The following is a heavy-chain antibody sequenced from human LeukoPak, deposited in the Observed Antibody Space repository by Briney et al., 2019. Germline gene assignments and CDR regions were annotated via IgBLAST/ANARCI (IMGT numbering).Heavy chain of an antibody. V-gene: IGHV6-1*01. J-gene: IGHJ5*02. CDR1: GDSVSSNSAA. CDR2: TYYRSKWFN. Sequence: SQTLSLTCAISGDSVSSNSAAWNWIRQSPSRGLEWLGRTYYRSKWFNDYAVSVKSRITINPDTSKNQFSLQLNSVTPEDTAVYDCARVQLAAAGTNCFDPWGQGTLVTVSS. D-gene: IGHD6-13*01. CDR3: ARVQLAAAGTNCFDP.